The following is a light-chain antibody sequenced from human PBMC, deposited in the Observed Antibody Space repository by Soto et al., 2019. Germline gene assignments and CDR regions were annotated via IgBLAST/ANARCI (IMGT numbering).Light chain of an antibody. Sequence: DIQMTQSPSTLSASVGDRVTITCRASQSISKWLAWYQQKPWKAPKLLIYDASTLGSGVPSRFSGSGSGTEFTITNSSLQPDDFAIYYCQQYNTYFGPGTTVDMK. V-gene: IGKV1-5*01. CDR1: QSISKW. CDR3: QQYNTY. J-gene: IGKJ3*01. CDR2: DAS.